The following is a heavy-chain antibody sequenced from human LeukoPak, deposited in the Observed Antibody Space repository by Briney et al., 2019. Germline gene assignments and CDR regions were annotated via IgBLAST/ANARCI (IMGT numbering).Heavy chain of an antibody. V-gene: IGHV4-31*11. CDR1: GGSFSGYY. J-gene: IGHJ4*02. CDR3: ARGGGIAPFDY. D-gene: IGHD6-13*01. CDR2: IYYSGST. Sequence: SETLSLTCAVYGGSFSGYYWSWIRQHPGKGLEWIGYIYYSGSTYYNPSLKSRVTISVDTSKNQFSLKLSSVTAADTAVYYCARGGGIAPFDYWGQGTLVTVSS.